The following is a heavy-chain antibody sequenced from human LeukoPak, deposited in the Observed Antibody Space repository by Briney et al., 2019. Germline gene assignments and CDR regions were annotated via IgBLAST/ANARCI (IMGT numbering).Heavy chain of an antibody. CDR1: GYTFTSYD. CDR3: ARASSSIAALALTLTDYYYMDV. CDR2: MNPNSGNT. V-gene: IGHV1-8*03. Sequence: ASVKVSCKASGYTFTSYDINWVRQATGQGLEWMGWMNPNSGNTGYAQKFQGRVTITRNTSISTAYMGLSSLRSEDTAVYYCARASSSIAALALTLTDYYYMDVWGKGTTVTVSS. D-gene: IGHD6-6*01. J-gene: IGHJ6*03.